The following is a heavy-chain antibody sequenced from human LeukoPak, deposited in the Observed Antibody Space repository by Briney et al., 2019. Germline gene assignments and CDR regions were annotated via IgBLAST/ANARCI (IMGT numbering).Heavy chain of an antibody. Sequence: PGGSLRLSCAASGFTFSSYAMSWVRQAPGKGLEWVSAISGSGGSTYYADSVKGRFTISRDNSKNTLYLQMNSLRAEDTAVYYCAKAFDWLSSILPFDYWGQGTLVTVSS. J-gene: IGHJ4*02. V-gene: IGHV3-23*01. CDR3: AKAFDWLSSILPFDY. CDR2: ISGSGGST. CDR1: GFTFSSYA. D-gene: IGHD3-9*01.